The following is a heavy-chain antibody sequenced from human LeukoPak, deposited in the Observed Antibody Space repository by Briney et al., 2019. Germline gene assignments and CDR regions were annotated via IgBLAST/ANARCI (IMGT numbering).Heavy chain of an antibody. CDR2: IYYSGST. J-gene: IGHJ5*02. D-gene: IGHD5-12*01. Sequence: PSETLSLTCTVSGGSISSGDYYWSWIRQPPGKGLEWIGYIYYSGSTYYNPSLKSRVTISVDTSKNQFSLKLSSVTAADTAVYYCARGGSGYDFGWLDPWGQGTLVTVSS. CDR1: GGSISSGDYY. V-gene: IGHV4-30-4*01. CDR3: ARGGSGYDFGWLDP.